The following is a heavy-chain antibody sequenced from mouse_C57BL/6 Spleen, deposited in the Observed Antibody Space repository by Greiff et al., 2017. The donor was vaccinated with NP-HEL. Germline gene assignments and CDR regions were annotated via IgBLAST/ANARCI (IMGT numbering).Heavy chain of an antibody. D-gene: IGHD2-3*01. V-gene: IGHV1-18*01. J-gene: IGHJ1*03. Sequence: VQLQQSGPELVKPGAPVKIPCKASGYTFTDYNMDWVKQSHGKSLEWIGDINPNNGGTIYNQKFKGKATLTVDKSSSTAYMELRSLTSEDTAVYYCARSPHDGYHWYFDVWGTGTTVTVSS. CDR3: ARSPHDGYHWYFDV. CDR1: GYTFTDYN. CDR2: INPNNGGT.